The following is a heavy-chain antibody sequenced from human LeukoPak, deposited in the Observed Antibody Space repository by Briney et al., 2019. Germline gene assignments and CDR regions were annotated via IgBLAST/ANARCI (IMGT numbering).Heavy chain of an antibody. V-gene: IGHV3-66*01. D-gene: IGHD5-12*01. Sequence: PGGSLRLSCAASGFTVSSNYMSWVRQAPGKGLEWVSIIYSGDKTSYADSVRGRFTISRDISNNTLYLQMTSLRVEDTGIYHCARDGNRGFSGYDPFEDWGQGTLVTVSS. CDR2: IYSGDKT. J-gene: IGHJ4*02. CDR1: GFTVSSNY. CDR3: ARDGNRGFSGYDPFED.